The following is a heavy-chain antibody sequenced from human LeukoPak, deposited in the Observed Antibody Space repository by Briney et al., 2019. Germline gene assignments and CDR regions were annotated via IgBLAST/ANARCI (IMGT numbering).Heavy chain of an antibody. J-gene: IGHJ4*02. CDR3: ASGGIRKIYFDD. D-gene: IGHD3-16*01. CDR1: GFTFTIYA. V-gene: IGHV3-23*01. CDR2: ISDDGEKK. Sequence: PGGSLRLSCAASGFTFTIYAMSWVRPAPRKGLEWVSGISDDGEKKYYAGSVRGRFTISRDNSQKTLYLQMNSLRVEDTAVYFCASGGIRKIYFDDGGQGTLVTVSS.